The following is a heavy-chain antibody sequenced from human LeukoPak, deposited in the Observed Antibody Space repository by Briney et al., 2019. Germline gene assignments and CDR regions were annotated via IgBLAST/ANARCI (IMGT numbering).Heavy chain of an antibody. V-gene: IGHV3-30*04. CDR1: GFTFSSYA. J-gene: IGHJ4*02. D-gene: IGHD5-18*01. CDR3: ARDPGNSYGLGYFDY. Sequence: GRSLRLSCAASGFTFSSYAMHWVRQAPGKGLEWVAVISYDGSNKYYADSVKGRFTISRDNSKNTLYLQMNSLRAEDTAVYYCARDPGNSYGLGYFDYWGQGTLVTDSS. CDR2: ISYDGSNK.